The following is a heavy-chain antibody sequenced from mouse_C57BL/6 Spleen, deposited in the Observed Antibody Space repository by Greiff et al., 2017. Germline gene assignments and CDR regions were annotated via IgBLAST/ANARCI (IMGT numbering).Heavy chain of an antibody. CDR2: ISSGSSTI. CDR3: ARSGYYLYFDV. J-gene: IGHJ1*03. Sequence: EVMLVESGGGLVKPGGSLKLSCAASGFTFSDYGMHWVRQAPEKGLEWVAYISSGSSTIYYADTVKGRFTISRDNAKNTLFLQMTSLRSEDTAMYYCARSGYYLYFDVWGTGTTVTVSS. D-gene: IGHD1-3*01. V-gene: IGHV5-17*01. CDR1: GFTFSDYG.